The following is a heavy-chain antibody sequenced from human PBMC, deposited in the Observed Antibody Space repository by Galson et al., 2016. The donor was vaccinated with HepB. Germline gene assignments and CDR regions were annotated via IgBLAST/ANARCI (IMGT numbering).Heavy chain of an antibody. V-gene: IGHV3-23*01. CDR1: GFPFSDFG. D-gene: IGHD2-2*01. Sequence: SLRLSCAVSGFPFSDFGMPWVRQAPGKGLEWVSYVSGSGGSAYLADSVKGRFSISRDNSKKTLYLQMNSLRAEDTAVYYCAKDGRIYCSSASCHDHFHYWGQGTMVTVSS. CDR2: VSGSGGSA. J-gene: IGHJ4*02. CDR3: AKDGRIYCSSASCHDHFHY.